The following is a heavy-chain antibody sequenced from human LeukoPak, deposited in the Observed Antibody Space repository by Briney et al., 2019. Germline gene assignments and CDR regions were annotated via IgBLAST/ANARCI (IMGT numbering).Heavy chain of an antibody. CDR3: ATTTIVVVRDQYFDY. D-gene: IGHD3-22*01. V-gene: IGHV1-18*01. CDR2: ISGYNGNT. CDR1: GYTFTNYG. J-gene: IGHJ4*02. Sequence: ASVKVSCKASGYTFTNYGISWVRQAPGQGLEWMGWISGYNGNTNYAQKFQGRITMTTDTSTSTGYMELRSLRSDDTAVYYCATTTIVVVRDQYFDYWGQGTLVTVSS.